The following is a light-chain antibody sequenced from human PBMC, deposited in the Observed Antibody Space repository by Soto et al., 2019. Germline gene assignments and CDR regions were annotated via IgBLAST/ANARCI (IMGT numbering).Light chain of an antibody. CDR3: QQYGSSPT. Sequence: EIVLTQSPGTLSLSPGERATLSCRASQSVSSSYLSWYQQKPGQAPRLLIYGASSRATGIPDRFSGSGSGTDFTFTISSVEREDFAVYYCQQYGSSPTFGQGTKVEIK. V-gene: IGKV3-20*01. CDR2: GAS. CDR1: QSVSSSY. J-gene: IGKJ1*01.